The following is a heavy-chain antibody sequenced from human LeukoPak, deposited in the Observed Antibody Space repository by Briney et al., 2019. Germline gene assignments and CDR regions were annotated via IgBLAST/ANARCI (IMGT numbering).Heavy chain of an antibody. D-gene: IGHD3-22*01. V-gene: IGHV4-31*03. CDR3: ARAVDSSGWSFDY. J-gene: IGHJ4*02. Sequence: PSETLSLTCTVSGGSISSGGYCWSWIRQHPGKGLEWIGYIYYSGSTYYNPSLKTRVTISVDTSKNQFSLKLSSVTAADTGVYYCARAVDSSGWSFDYWGQGTLVTVSS. CDR1: GGSISSGGYC. CDR2: IYYSGST.